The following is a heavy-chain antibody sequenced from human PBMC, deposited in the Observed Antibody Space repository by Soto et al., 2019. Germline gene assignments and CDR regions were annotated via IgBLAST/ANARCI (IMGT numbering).Heavy chain of an antibody. Sequence: ASVKVSCKTAGYTFSNYDFSWVRQAPGQGLEWMGWVSNKNGVTNYAEKFRDRVTMTTDTSTNTTYMELRSLRSDDTAVYFCARERLNTGWYGFDHWGQGTQVTVSS. D-gene: IGHD2-8*02. V-gene: IGHV1-18*04. J-gene: IGHJ4*02. CDR3: ARERLNTGWYGFDH. CDR2: VSNKNGVT. CDR1: GYTFSNYD.